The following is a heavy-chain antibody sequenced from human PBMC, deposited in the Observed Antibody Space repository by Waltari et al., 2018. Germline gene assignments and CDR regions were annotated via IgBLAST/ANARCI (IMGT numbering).Heavy chain of an antibody. CDR2: ISWNSVNT. J-gene: IGHJ4*02. D-gene: IGHD3-22*01. CDR3: AKDSEVGVYHYDSGGLDF. V-gene: IGHV3-9*01. Sequence: EVQLVESGGGLVQPGRSLRISCGGGSGLTLGDYAMHWVRTAAGKCLEWVSGISWNSVNTGYADSVKGRFTISRDNAKNSLYLQMNSLRAEDTALYYCAKDSEVGVYHYDSGGLDFWGQGILVTVSS. CDR1: GLTLGDYA.